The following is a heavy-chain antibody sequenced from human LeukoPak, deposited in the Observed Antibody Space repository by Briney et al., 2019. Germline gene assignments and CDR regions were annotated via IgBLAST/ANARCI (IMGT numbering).Heavy chain of an antibody. CDR3: AREIRSQSPFYFDY. V-gene: IGHV4-59*01. Sequence: PSETLSLTCTVSGGSISSYYWSWIRQPPGKGLEWIGYIYYSGSTNYNPSLKSRVTISIDTSKNQFSLKLSSVTAADTAVYYCAREIRSQSPFYFDYWGQGTLVTVSS. CDR2: IYYSGST. CDR1: GGSISSYY. J-gene: IGHJ4*02. D-gene: IGHD3-10*01.